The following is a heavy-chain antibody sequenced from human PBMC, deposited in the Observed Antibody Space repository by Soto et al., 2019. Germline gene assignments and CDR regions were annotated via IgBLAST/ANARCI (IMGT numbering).Heavy chain of an antibody. CDR3: AEGLAAGSSSTSSFDY. CDR2: IIPIFGTA. V-gene: IGHV1-69*12. Sequence: QVQLVQSGAEVKKPGSSVKVSCKASGGTFSSYAISWVRQAPGKGLEGRGGIIPIFGTANYAQKFQGRVTITADESTSTAYMELSSLRSEDTAVYYCAEGLAAGSSSTSSFDYWGQGTLVTVSS. CDR1: GGTFSSYA. J-gene: IGHJ4*02. D-gene: IGHD6-6*01.